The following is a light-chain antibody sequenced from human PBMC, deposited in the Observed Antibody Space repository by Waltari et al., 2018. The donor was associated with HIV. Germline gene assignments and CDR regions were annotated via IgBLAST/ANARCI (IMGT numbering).Light chain of an antibody. CDR1: SSDIGSYDS. J-gene: IGLJ2*01. V-gene: IGLV2-14*01. CDR3: SSYTSIYTPHVI. CDR2: EIT. Sequence: QSALTQPASVSGSPGQSITISCTGTSSDIGSYDSISWYQQHPGKAPNLIIYEITNRPSGVSHRFSGSKSGNTASLTISGLQAEDEGEYYFSSYTSIYTPHVIFGGGTKVTVL.